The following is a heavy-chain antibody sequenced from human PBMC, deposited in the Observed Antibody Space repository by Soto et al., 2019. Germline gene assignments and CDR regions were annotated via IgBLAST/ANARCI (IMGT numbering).Heavy chain of an antibody. D-gene: IGHD3-16*01. CDR3: ARQGGGSFDY. V-gene: IGHV5-51*01. Sequence: EVQLEQSGVEVKKAGESLKISCQGSGYSFSSYWIAWVRQMPGKGLEWMGIIYPGDSETTYSPSFQGQVAISADKSISTAYLQWSSRKASDPAMYDWARQGGGSFDYWGQGTLVTVSS. CDR1: GYSFSSYW. CDR2: IYPGDSET. J-gene: IGHJ4*02.